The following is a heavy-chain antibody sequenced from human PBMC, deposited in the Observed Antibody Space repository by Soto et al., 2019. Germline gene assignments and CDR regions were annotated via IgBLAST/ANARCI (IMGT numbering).Heavy chain of an antibody. CDR3: ARDEPAYCGGDCYSPIYFDF. V-gene: IGHV1-18*01. J-gene: IGHJ4*02. CDR1: GYTFTSYG. Sequence: QVQLVQSGAEVKKPGASVKVSCKASGYTFTSYGISWVRQAPGQGLEWMGWISAYNGNTNYAQKHQGRVTMTTDTSTGKAYMALKSLRTDDTAVYYCARDEPAYCGGDCYSPIYFDFWGQGTLVTVSS. D-gene: IGHD2-21*02. CDR2: ISAYNGNT.